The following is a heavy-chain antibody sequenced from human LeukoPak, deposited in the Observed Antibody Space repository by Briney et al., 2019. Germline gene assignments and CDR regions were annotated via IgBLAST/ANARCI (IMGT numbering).Heavy chain of an antibody. CDR2: FDPEDGET. V-gene: IGHV1-24*01. CDR1: GYTLTELS. D-gene: IGHD3-10*01. J-gene: IGHJ4*02. CDR3: ATPLYGSGSYLDY. Sequence: ASVKVSCKVFGYTLTELSMHWVRQAPGKGLEWMGGFDPEDGETIYAQKFQGRVTMTEDTSTDTAYMELSSLRSEDTAVYYCATPLYGSGSYLDYWGQGTLVTVSS.